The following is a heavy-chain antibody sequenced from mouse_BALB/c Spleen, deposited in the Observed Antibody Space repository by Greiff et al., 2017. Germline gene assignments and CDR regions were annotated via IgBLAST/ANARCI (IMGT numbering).Heavy chain of an antibody. J-gene: IGHJ2*01. CDR3: ARNYSSSYEDY. Sequence: VQLQQSGPELVKPGASVKVSCKASGYAFTSYNMYWVKQSHGKSLEWIGYIDPYNGGTSYNQKFKGKATLTGDKSSITAYMHLNSLTSEDSAVYYCARNYSSSYEDYWGQGTTLTVSS. CDR2: IDPYNGGT. CDR1: GYAFTSYN. D-gene: IGHD1-1*01. V-gene: IGHV1S135*01.